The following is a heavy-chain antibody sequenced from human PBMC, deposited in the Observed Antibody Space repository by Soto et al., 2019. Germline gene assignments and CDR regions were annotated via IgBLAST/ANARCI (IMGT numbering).Heavy chain of an antibody. Sequence: EVQLLESGGGLVQPGGSLRLSCAASGFTFSSYAMSWVRQAPGKGLEWVSAISGSGGSTYYADSVKGRFTISRDNSKNKLYLQMNSLRAEDTAVYYCAKDAGYCGSGSYYYYYYYMDVWGKGTTVTVSS. J-gene: IGHJ6*03. CDR1: GFTFSSYA. V-gene: IGHV3-23*01. CDR3: AKDAGYCGSGSYYYYYYYMDV. D-gene: IGHD3-10*01. CDR2: ISGSGGST.